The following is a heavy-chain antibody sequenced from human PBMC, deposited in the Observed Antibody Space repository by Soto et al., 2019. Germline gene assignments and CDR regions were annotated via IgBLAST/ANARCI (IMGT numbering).Heavy chain of an antibody. CDR3: ASEGGGSYYVGTRLFGALDY. D-gene: IGHD1-26*01. V-gene: IGHV4-34*01. CDR2: INHSGST. CDR1: GGSFSGYY. J-gene: IGHJ4*02. Sequence: SETLSLTCAVYGGSFSGYYWSWIRQPPGKGLEWIGEINHSGSTNYNPSLKSRVTISVDTSKNQFSLKLSSVTAADTAVYYCASEGGGSYYVGTRLFGALDYWGQGTLVT.